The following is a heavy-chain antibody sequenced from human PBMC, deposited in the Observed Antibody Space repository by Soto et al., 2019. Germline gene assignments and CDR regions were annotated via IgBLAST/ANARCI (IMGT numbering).Heavy chain of an antibody. V-gene: IGHV1-3*01. CDR1: GYTFTSYA. CDR3: AGEKGYCSSTSCYYYYGMDV. D-gene: IGHD2-2*01. J-gene: IGHJ6*02. Sequence: QVQLVQSGAEVKKPGASVKVSCKASGYTFTSYAMHWVRQAPGQRLEWMGWINAGNGNTKYSQKFQGRVTITRDTSASTAYMELSSLRSEDTAVYYCAGEKGYCSSTSCYYYYGMDVWGQGTTVTVSS. CDR2: INAGNGNT.